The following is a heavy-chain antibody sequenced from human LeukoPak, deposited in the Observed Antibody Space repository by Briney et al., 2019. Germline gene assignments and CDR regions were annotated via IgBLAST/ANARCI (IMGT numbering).Heavy chain of an antibody. J-gene: IGHJ6*02. CDR2: IIPILGTA. V-gene: IGHV1-69*13. D-gene: IGHD3-10*01. CDR1: GGTFISYA. Sequence: ASVKVSCKASGGTFISYAISWVRQAPGQGLEWMGGIIPILGTANYAQKFQGRVTITADESTSTAYMELSSLRSEDTAVYYCASNLPSHITMVRGVIRNYYYYGMDVWGQGTTVTVSS. CDR3: ASNLPSHITMVRGVIRNYYYYGMDV.